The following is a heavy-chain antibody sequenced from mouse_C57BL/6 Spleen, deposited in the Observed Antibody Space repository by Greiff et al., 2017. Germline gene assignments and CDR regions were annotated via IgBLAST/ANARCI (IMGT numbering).Heavy chain of an antibody. V-gene: IGHV1-15*01. CDR2: IDPETGGT. D-gene: IGHD1-1*01. J-gene: IGHJ4*01. Sequence: QVQLQQSGAELVRPGASVTLSCKASGYTFTDYEMHWVKQTPVHGLEWIGAIDPETGGTAYNQKFKGKAILTADKSSSTAYMQLSSLTSEDSAVYFWARLAGSSYGDYWGQGTSVTVSS. CDR3: ARLAGSSYGDY. CDR1: GYTFTDYE.